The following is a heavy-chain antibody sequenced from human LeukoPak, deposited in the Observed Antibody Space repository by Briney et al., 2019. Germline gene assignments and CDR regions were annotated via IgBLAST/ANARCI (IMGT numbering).Heavy chain of an antibody. Sequence: GGSLRPSCAASGFTFSSYAMSWVRQAPGKGLEWVSAISGSGGSTYYADSVKGRFTISRDNSKNTLYLQMNSLRAEDTAVYYCAKDPQLALWIRYFDYWGQGTLVTVSS. J-gene: IGHJ4*02. CDR1: GFTFSSYA. V-gene: IGHV3-23*01. CDR3: AKDPQLALWIRYFDY. D-gene: IGHD3-3*01. CDR2: ISGSGGST.